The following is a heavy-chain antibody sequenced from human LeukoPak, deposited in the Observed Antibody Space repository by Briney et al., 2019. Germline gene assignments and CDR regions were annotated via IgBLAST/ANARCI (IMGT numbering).Heavy chain of an antibody. CDR1: GFNFADQN. Sequence: GGSLRLSCAASGFNFADQNMTWVRQAPGKGLEWVSAISGSDGSTYYSDSVTGRFSISRDNAKNTLYLQMTSLRTDDTAVYYCAKDGYDFWSAYQIDLWGQGTLVTVSS. CDR2: ISGSDGST. V-gene: IGHV3-23*01. J-gene: IGHJ5*02. CDR3: AKDGYDFWSAYQIDL. D-gene: IGHD3-3*01.